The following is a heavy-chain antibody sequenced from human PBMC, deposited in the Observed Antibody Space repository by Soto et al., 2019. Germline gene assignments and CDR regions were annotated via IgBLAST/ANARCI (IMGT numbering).Heavy chain of an antibody. CDR1: GYTFTSYY. CDR3: ARGWAARPVYYYYGMDV. J-gene: IGHJ6*02. CDR2: INPIVGSA. Sequence: ASVKVSCKASGYTFTSYYMHWVRQAPGQGLEWMGGINPIVGSANYAQKFQGRVTMTTDKSTSTAYMELSSLRSEDTAVYYCARGWAARPVYYYYGMDVWGQGTTVTVSS. D-gene: IGHD6-6*01. V-gene: IGHV1-46*01.